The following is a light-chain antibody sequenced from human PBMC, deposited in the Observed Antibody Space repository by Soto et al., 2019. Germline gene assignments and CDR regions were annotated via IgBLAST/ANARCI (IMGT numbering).Light chain of an antibody. Sequence: SYELTQPLSVSVALGQTARITCGGNNIGSKNVHWYQQKPGQAPVLVIYRDSNRPSGIPERFSGSNSGNTATLTSSRAQAGDEADYYCQVWESSTARVFGGGTKLTVL. CDR1: NIGSKN. J-gene: IGLJ3*02. V-gene: IGLV3-9*01. CDR2: RDS. CDR3: QVWESSTARV.